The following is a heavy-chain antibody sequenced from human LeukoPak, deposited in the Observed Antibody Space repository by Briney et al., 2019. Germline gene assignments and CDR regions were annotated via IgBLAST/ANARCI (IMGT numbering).Heavy chain of an antibody. CDR1: GFTFSSYA. CDR3: AGPGGDRSFDY. D-gene: IGHD2-21*02. J-gene: IGHJ4*02. Sequence: PGGSLRLSCAASGFTFSSYAMSWVRQAPGKGLEWVSAISGSGGSTYYADSVKGRFTISRDNSKNTLFLQMNSLRVEDTAIYCCAGPGGDRSFDYWGQGTLVTVSS. CDR2: ISGSGGST. V-gene: IGHV3-23*01.